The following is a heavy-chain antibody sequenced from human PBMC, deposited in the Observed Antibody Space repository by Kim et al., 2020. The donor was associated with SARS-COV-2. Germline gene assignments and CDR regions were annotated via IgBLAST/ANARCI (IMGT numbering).Heavy chain of an antibody. Sequence: NSNPSLKSRVTISVDTSKNQFSLKLSSVTAADTAVYYCARGSLNNNWFDPWGQGTLVTVSS. V-gene: IGHV4-34*01. J-gene: IGHJ5*02. CDR3: ARGSLNNNWFDP.